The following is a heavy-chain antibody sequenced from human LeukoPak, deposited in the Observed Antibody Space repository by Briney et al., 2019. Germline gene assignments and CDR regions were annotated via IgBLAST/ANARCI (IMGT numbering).Heavy chain of an antibody. D-gene: IGHD3-3*01. CDR2: IYYSGST. Sequence: SETLSLTCTVSGGSICSYYWSWIRQPPGKGLEWIGSIYYSGSTYYNPSLKSRVTISVDTSKNQFSLKLSSVTAADTAVYYCARGGLVASNFDYWGQGTLVTVSS. CDR3: ARGGLVASNFDY. V-gene: IGHV4-59*12. J-gene: IGHJ4*02. CDR1: GGSICSYY.